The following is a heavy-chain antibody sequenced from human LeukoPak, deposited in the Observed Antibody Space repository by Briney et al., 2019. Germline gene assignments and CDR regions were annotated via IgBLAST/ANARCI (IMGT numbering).Heavy chain of an antibody. J-gene: IGHJ4*02. V-gene: IGHV3-33*06. CDR2: ICYDGSNK. CDR1: GFTFSSYG. Sequence: PGGSLRLSCAASGFTFSSYGMHWVRLAPGKGLEWVAVICYDGSNKYYADSVKGRFTISRDNSKNTLYLQMNSLRAEDTAVYYCAKGPAGYSYGSLDYWGEGTLVSVSS. CDR3: AKGPAGYSYGSLDY. D-gene: IGHD5-18*01.